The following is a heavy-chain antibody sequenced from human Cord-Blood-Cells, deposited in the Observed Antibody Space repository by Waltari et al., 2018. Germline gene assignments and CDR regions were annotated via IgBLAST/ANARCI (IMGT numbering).Heavy chain of an antibody. CDR2: INPNSGGT. CDR1: GYTFTGSY. V-gene: IGHV1-2*04. D-gene: IGHD6-6*01. Sequence: QVQLVQSGAEVKKPGASVKVSCKASGYTFTGSYMHWVRQAPGQGLEWRGWINPNSGGTNYSQKFQGWVTMTRDTSISTAYMELSRLRSDDTAVYYCAREYSSSSAGFDYWGQGTLVTVSS. CDR3: AREYSSSSAGFDY. J-gene: IGHJ4*02.